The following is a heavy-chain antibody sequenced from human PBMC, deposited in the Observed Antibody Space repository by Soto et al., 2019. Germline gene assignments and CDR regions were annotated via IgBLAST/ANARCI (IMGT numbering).Heavy chain of an antibody. J-gene: IGHJ5*02. CDR2: IYYSGST. Sequence: QVQLQESGPGLVKPSQTLSLTCTVSGGSISSGGYYWSWIRQHPGKGLEWIGYIYYSGSTYYNPSLQSRVTLSVDTSKNQFSLKLSSVTAADTAVYYCARDVLGYYDSSGYNWFDPWGQGTLVTVSS. D-gene: IGHD3-22*01. V-gene: IGHV4-31*03. CDR1: GGSISSGGYY. CDR3: ARDVLGYYDSSGYNWFDP.